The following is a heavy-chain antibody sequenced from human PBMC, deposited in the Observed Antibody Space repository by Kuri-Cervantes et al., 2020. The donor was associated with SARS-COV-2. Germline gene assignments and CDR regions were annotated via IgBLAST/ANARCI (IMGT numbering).Heavy chain of an antibody. CDR3: ARAATYYDTNGYWY. J-gene: IGHJ4*02. D-gene: IGHD3-22*01. Sequence: SVKVSCKVSGGTLRSYAITWVRQAPGQGLEWMGRFIPMLDLTNYAPKFRDRVTISADKSTGTAYLELTSLRPNDTAVYYCARAATYYDTNGYWYWGQGTLVTVSS. V-gene: IGHV1-69*04. CDR2: FIPMLDLT. CDR1: GGTLRSYA.